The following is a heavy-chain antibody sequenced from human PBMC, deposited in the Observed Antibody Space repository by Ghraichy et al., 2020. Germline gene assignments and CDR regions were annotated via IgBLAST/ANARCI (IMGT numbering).Heavy chain of an antibody. Sequence: GGSLRLSCAASGFTFTPYGMNWVRQTPGKGLEWVACISSSSNYMYYAASVKGRFTISRDNTSSSLFLQMHDLRAEDTAVYYCARERGSAAYFYGLDVWGQGTTVTVSS. CDR2: ISSSSNYM. CDR3: ARERGSAAYFYGLDV. D-gene: IGHD3-10*01. CDR1: GFTFTPYG. V-gene: IGHV3-21*01. J-gene: IGHJ6*02.